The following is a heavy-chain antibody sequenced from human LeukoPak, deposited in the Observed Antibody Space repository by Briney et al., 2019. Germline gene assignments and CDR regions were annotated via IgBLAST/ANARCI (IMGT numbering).Heavy chain of an antibody. Sequence: PSETLSLTCAVSGGSFSGYYWSWIRQPPGKGLEWIGEINHSGSSNYNPPLKSRVTISVDTSKNQFSLKLSSVTAADTAVYYCARGLTDMSIVGASSAQYYFDYWGQGTLVTVSS. J-gene: IGHJ4*02. CDR2: INHSGSS. D-gene: IGHD1-26*01. CDR1: GGSFSGYY. V-gene: IGHV4-34*01. CDR3: ARGLTDMSIVGASSAQYYFDY.